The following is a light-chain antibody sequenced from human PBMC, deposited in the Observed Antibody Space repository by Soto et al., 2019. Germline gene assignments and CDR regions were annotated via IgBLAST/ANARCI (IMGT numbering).Light chain of an antibody. CDR1: SSDVGGYNY. CDR3: CSYAGSYWV. Sequence: QSALTQPRSVSGSPGQSVTISCTGTSSDVGGYNYVSWYQQHPGEAPKLMIYDVSNWPSGVPDRFSGSKSGNTASLTISGLQAEDEADYYCCSYAGSYWVFGGGTKLTVL. J-gene: IGLJ3*02. V-gene: IGLV2-11*01. CDR2: DVS.